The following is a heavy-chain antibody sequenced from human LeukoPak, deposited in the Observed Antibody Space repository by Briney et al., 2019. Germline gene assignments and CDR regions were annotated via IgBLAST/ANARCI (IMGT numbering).Heavy chain of an antibody. Sequence: GGSLRLSCAASGFTFSSYWMHWVRQAPGKGLVWVSRINTDGSSTSYADSVKGRFTISRDNAKNTLYLQMNSLRVEDTAVYYCARDQCTSTSCYGYNWFDPWGQGTLVTVSS. CDR3: ARDQCTSTSCYGYNWFDP. D-gene: IGHD2-2*01. CDR1: GFTFSSYW. J-gene: IGHJ5*02. CDR2: INTDGSST. V-gene: IGHV3-74*01.